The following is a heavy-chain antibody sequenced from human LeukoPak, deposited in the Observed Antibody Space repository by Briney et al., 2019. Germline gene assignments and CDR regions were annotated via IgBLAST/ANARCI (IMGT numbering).Heavy chain of an antibody. CDR1: GGTFSSYA. V-gene: IGHV1-69*13. Sequence: SVKVSCKASGGTFSSYAISWVRQAPGQGLEWMGGIIPIFGTANYAQKFQGRVTITADESTSTAYMELSSLRSEDTAVYYCARSDSNYPRVMAIADYWGQGTLVTVSS. CDR3: ARSDSNYPRVMAIADY. J-gene: IGHJ4*02. D-gene: IGHD4-11*01. CDR2: IIPIFGTA.